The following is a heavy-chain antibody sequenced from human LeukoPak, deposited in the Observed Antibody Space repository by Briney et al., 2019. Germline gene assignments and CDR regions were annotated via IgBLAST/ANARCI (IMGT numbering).Heavy chain of an antibody. CDR2: ISSSSSYI. V-gene: IGHV3-21*01. Sequence: GGSLRLSCAASGFTFSSYSMNWVRQAPGKGLEWVSSISSSSSYIYYADSVKGRFTISRDNAKNSLYLQMNSLRAEDTAVYYCAKDLYSSSKSGRFDSWGQGTLVTVSS. J-gene: IGHJ4*02. CDR3: AKDLYSSSKSGRFDS. D-gene: IGHD6-13*01. CDR1: GFTFSSYS.